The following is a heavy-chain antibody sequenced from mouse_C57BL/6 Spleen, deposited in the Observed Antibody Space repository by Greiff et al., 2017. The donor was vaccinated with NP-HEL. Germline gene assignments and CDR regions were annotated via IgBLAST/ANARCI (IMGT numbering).Heavy chain of an antibody. J-gene: IGHJ3*01. Sequence: QVQLQQSGAELVRPGASVKLSCKASGYTFTDYYINWVKQRPGQGLEWIARIYPGSGNTYYNEKFKGKATLTAEKSSSTAYMQLSSLTSEDSAVYFCASASNWDVGGFADWGQGTLVTVSA. CDR3: ASASNWDVGGFAD. D-gene: IGHD4-1*01. CDR1: GYTFTDYY. CDR2: IYPGSGNT. V-gene: IGHV1-76*01.